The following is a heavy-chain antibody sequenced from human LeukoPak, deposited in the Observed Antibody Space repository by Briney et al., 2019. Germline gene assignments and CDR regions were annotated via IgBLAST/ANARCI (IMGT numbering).Heavy chain of an antibody. CDR2: ISSSSSYI. Sequence: GGSLRLSCAASGFTFSSYSMNWVRQAPGKGLEWVSSISSSSSYIYCADSVKGRFTISRDNAKHSLYLQMNSLRAEDTAVYYCARGPPKVTVVTPCYFDYWGQGTLVTVSS. CDR3: ARGPPKVTVVTPCYFDY. CDR1: GFTFSSYS. V-gene: IGHV3-21*01. J-gene: IGHJ4*02. D-gene: IGHD4-23*01.